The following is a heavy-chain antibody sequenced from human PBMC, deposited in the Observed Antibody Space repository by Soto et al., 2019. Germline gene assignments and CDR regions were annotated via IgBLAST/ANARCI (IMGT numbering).Heavy chain of an antibody. D-gene: IGHD6-19*01. CDR3: ARDGQGLAPYALDV. V-gene: IGHV3-33*01. CDR2: IWYDGSNK. Sequence: QVQLVESGGGVAQPGRSLRLSCTVSGFTFSGHAMHWVRQAPGKGLEWVTQIWYDGSNKYYAESVKGRFTISRDNSKNTLYLQKTRLTVEDTAVYYCARDGQGLAPYALDVWGQGTSVTVSS. J-gene: IGHJ6*02. CDR1: GFTFSGHA.